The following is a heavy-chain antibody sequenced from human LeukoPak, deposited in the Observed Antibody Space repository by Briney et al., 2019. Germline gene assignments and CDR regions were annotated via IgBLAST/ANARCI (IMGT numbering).Heavy chain of an antibody. V-gene: IGHV4-30-4*08. CDR3: ARNIAVGGTIGLDP. CDR1: GGSISSGDYY. D-gene: IGHD6-13*01. CDR2: IYYSGST. Sequence: PSQTLSLTCTVSGGSISSGDYYWSWIRQPPWKGLEWIGYIYYSGSTYYNPSLKSRVTISVDTSKNHFSLKLSSVTAADTAVYYCARNIAVGGTIGLDPWGQGSLVTVSS. J-gene: IGHJ5*02.